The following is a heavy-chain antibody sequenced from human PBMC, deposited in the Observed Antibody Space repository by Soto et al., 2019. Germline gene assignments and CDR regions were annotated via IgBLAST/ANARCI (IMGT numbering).Heavy chain of an antibody. CDR2: NIPIFGTA. D-gene: IGHD6-6*01. CDR3: ARESSPLGYSSSAFDI. V-gene: IGHV1-69*13. J-gene: IGHJ3*02. CDR1: GGTFSSYA. Sequence: GASVKVSCKASGGTFSSYAISWVRQAPGQGLEWMGGNIPIFGTANYAQKFQGRVTITADESTSTAYMELSSLRSEDTAVYYCARESSPLGYSSSAFDIWGQGTMVTVSS.